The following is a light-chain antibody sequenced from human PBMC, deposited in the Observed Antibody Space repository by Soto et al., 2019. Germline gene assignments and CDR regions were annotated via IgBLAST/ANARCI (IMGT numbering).Light chain of an antibody. CDR2: DAS. CDR3: QQYGSSPIT. Sequence: ESVLTQSPGTLSLSPGERATLSCRASQSVTSNYLAWYQQKPGQSPRLLFYDASTRATGIPDRFSGSGSGTDFTLTISTLEPEDFAVYYCQQYGSSPITFGQGTRLEIK. CDR1: QSVTSNY. J-gene: IGKJ5*01. V-gene: IGKV3-20*01.